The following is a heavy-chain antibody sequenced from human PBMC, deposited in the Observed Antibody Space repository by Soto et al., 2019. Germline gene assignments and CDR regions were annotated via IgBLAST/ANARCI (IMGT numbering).Heavy chain of an antibody. Sequence: EVQLVESGGGLVQPGGSLRLSCAASGFTFSSYSMNWVRQAPGKGLEWVSYISSSSSYTNYADSVKGRFTISRDNAKNSLYLQMNSLRAEDTAVYYCARVARYCSGGSCYSPTDWYFDLWGRGTLVTVSS. D-gene: IGHD2-15*01. V-gene: IGHV3-48*04. CDR1: GFTFSSYS. CDR3: ARVARYCSGGSCYSPTDWYFDL. J-gene: IGHJ2*01. CDR2: ISSSSSYT.